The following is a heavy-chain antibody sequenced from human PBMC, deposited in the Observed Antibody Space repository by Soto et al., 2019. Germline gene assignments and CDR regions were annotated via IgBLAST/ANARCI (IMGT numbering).Heavy chain of an antibody. Sequence: QVQLVESGGGVVQPGRSLRLSCAPSEFTFSAYGMHWVRQAPGKGLEWVAVITNDAKIRYEGDSVKGRFTISRDNSKNMLYLQMDSLRVEDTALYYCVRDDIGDPNGFDIWGQGTMVTVSS. CDR3: VRDDIGDPNGFDI. V-gene: IGHV3-33*01. CDR1: EFTFSAYG. CDR2: ITNDAKIR. D-gene: IGHD2-15*01. J-gene: IGHJ3*02.